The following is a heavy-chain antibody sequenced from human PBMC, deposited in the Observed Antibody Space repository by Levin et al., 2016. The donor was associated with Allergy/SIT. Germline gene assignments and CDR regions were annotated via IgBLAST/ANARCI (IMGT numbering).Heavy chain of an antibody. CDR2: INHSGST. CDR1: GGSFSGYY. D-gene: IGHD3-22*01. Sequence: SETLSLTCAVYGGSFSGYYWSWIRQPPGKGLEWIGEINHSGSTNYNPSLKSRVTISVDTSKNQFSLKLSSVTAADTAVYYCARGRSLMIASYYYYGMDVWGQGTTVTVSS. J-gene: IGHJ6*02. V-gene: IGHV4-34*01. CDR3: ARGRSLMIASYYYYGMDV.